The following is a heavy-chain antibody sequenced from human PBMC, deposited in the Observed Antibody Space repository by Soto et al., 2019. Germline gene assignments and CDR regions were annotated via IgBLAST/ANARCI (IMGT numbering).Heavy chain of an antibody. CDR3: ARPCDGVGP. V-gene: IGHV4-4*02. J-gene: IGHJ5*02. D-gene: IGHD2-8*01. CDR1: GGSISSSYW. Sequence: SETLSLTCAVSGGSISSSYWWCWLRQPPGKRLEWIGVIYHSGSTYYNPSLKSRVTISVDKSKNQFSLKLSSVTAADTAVYYCARPCDGVGPWGQGTLVTVSS. CDR2: IYHSGST.